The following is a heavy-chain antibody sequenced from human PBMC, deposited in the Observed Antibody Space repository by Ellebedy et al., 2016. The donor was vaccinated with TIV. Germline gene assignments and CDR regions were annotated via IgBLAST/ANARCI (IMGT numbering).Heavy chain of an antibody. V-gene: IGHV3-33*01. J-gene: IGHJ4*02. Sequence: GESLKISCAASGFPFSSYGLHWVRQAPGKGLEWVAVIWYDGTNKFYADSVKGRFTISRDNAKNSLYLEMTNLRADDTAVYHCARDVTGVRGFGYWGQGTLVTVSS. CDR3: ARDVTGVRGFGY. CDR2: IWYDGTNK. D-gene: IGHD3-10*01. CDR1: GFPFSSYG.